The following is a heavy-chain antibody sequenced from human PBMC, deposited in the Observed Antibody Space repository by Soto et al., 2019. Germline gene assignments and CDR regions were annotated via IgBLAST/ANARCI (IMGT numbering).Heavy chain of an antibody. CDR2: MYPDDSDT. CDR1: GYKFTSYW. CDR3: TRPGFSSSWYRMDV. D-gene: IGHD6-13*01. V-gene: IGHV5-51*01. J-gene: IGHJ6*02. Sequence: PGESLKISCKGSGYKFTSYWIGWVRQTPGKGLEWMGVMYPDDSDTTYSPSFQGQVTISADKSISTAYLQWESLKASDTAMYYCTRPGFSSSWYRMDVWGQGTTVTVSS.